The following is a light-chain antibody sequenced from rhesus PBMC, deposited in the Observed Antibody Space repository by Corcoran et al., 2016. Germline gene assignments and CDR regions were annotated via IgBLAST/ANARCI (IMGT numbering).Light chain of an antibody. CDR2: KAS. CDR3: QQYSSSPWT. V-gene: IGKV1-22*01. J-gene: IGKJ1*01. CDR1: QSISSW. Sequence: DIQMTQSPSSLSASVGDTVTITCRASQSISSWLAWYQQKPGTSPKLMNYKASTLQSGVPSRFSGSGAGTDFTLTISSLQSEDFAAYYCQQYSSSPWTFGQGTKVEIK.